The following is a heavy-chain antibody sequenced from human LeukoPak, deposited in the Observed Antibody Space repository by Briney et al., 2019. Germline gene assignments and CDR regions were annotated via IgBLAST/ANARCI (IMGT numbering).Heavy chain of an antibody. V-gene: IGHV1-18*01. CDR2: ISAYNGNT. CDR3: ASSRDRSYYRAFDI. Sequence: ASVKVSCKASGYTFTSYGISWVRQAPGQGLEWIGWISAYNGNTSYAQKLQGRVTMTTDTSTSTAYMELRSLRSDDTTVYYCASSRDRSYYRAFDIWGQGTMVTVSS. CDR1: GYTFTSYG. D-gene: IGHD1-26*01. J-gene: IGHJ3*02.